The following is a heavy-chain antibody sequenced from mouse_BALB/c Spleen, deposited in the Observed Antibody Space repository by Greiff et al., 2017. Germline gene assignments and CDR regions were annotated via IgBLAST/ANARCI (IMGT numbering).Heavy chain of an antibody. Sequence: EVQVVESGGGLVKPGGSLKLSCAASGFTFSSYAMSWVRQTPEKRLEWVATISSGGSYTYYPDSVKGRFTISRDNAKNTLYLQMSSLRSEDTAMYYCARQEITSYWYFDVWGAGTTVTVSS. CDR1: GFTFSSYA. D-gene: IGHD2-4*01. CDR3: ARQEITSYWYFDV. V-gene: IGHV5-9-3*01. J-gene: IGHJ1*01. CDR2: ISSGGSYT.